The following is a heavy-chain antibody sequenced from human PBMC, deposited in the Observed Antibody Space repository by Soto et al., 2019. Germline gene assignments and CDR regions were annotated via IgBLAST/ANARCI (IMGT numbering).Heavy chain of an antibody. J-gene: IGHJ5*02. V-gene: IGHV3-23*01. Sequence: PGGSLRLSCAASGFTVSSYAMSWARKAPGKGLEWVSAISGSGGSTYYADSVKGRVTVSRDNSNHSLDLQLNSLRGEDTAMYYCARDMYSSDYFVKWFEPWGQGTLVTVSS. CDR2: ISGSGGST. CDR3: ARDMYSSDYFVKWFEP. CDR1: GFTVSSYA. D-gene: IGHD6-19*01.